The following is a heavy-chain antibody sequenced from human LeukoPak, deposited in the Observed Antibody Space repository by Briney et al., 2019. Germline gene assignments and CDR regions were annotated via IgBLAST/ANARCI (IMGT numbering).Heavy chain of an antibody. V-gene: IGHV4-31*03. Sequence: PSETLSLTCTVSGGSISSGGYNWNWIRQHPGQGLEYIGYIYYSGSTYYNPSLESRVTISVDTSKNQLPLKLSSVTAADTAVYYCARGWGGTMVRGQSYAMDVWGQGTAVTVSS. D-gene: IGHD3-10*01. J-gene: IGHJ6*02. CDR2: IYYSGST. CDR1: GGSISSGGYN. CDR3: ARGWGGTMVRGQSYAMDV.